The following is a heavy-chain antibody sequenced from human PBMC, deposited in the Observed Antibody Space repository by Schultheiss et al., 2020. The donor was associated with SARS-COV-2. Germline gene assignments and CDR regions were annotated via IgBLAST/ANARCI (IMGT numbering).Heavy chain of an antibody. CDR3: ARHVRRSLTDHPGQWDPTSVRGSYPPTAYYFDY. V-gene: IGHV4-34*01. CDR2: INHSGST. J-gene: IGHJ4*02. Sequence: SETLSLTCAVYGGSFSGYYWSWIRQPPGKGLEWIGEINHSGSTNYNPSLKSRVTISVDTSKNQFSLKLSSVTAADTAVYYCARHVRRSLTDHPGQWDPTSVRGSYPPTAYYFDYWGQGTLVTVSS. CDR1: GGSFSGYY. D-gene: IGHD3-16*01.